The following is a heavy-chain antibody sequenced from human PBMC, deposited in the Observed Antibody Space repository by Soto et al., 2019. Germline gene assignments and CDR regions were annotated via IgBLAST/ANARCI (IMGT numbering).Heavy chain of an antibody. CDR2: LSGSSLNT. V-gene: IGHV3-23*01. J-gene: IGHJ6*02. CDR1: GFTFGNYA. CDR3: TTQFFLSSRKPPEDV. Sequence: QAGGSLRLSCEASGFTFGNYAMTWVRQGPGRGLEWVSALSGSSLNTHYADSVKGRFTISRDNSKNTMYLEMNSLRVDDTAVYYCTTQFFLSSRKPPEDVWGQGTPVTVSS.